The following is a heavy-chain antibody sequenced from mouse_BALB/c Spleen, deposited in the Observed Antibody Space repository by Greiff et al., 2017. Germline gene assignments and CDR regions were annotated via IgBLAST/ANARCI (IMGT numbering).Heavy chain of an antibody. CDR1: GFTFSSYA. D-gene: IGHD2-3*01. CDR3: ARNDGWGAMDY. J-gene: IGHJ4*01. CDR2: ISSGGSYT. Sequence: EVMLVESGGGLVKPGGSLKLSCAASGFTFSSYAMSWVRQSPEKRLEWVAEISSGGSYTYYPDTVTGRFTISRDNAKNTLYLEMSSLRSEDTAMYYCARNDGWGAMDYWGQGTSVTVSS. V-gene: IGHV5-9-4*01.